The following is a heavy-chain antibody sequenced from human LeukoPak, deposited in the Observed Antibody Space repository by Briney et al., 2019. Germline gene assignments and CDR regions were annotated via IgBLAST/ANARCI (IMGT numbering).Heavy chain of an antibody. CDR2: INQDGSEQ. CDR3: ARVGGSEDYFDY. V-gene: IGHV3-7*01. J-gene: IGHJ4*02. Sequence: GGSLRLSCAASGFTFSSYWMSWVRQAPGKGLEWVANINQDGSEQYYVDSVKGRFTISRDNAKNSLYLQMNSPRAEDTDVYYCARVGGSEDYFDYWGQGTLVTVSS. D-gene: IGHD1-26*01. CDR1: GFTFSSYW.